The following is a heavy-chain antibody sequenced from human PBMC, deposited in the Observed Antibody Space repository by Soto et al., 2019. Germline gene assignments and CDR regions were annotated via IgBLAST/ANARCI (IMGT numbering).Heavy chain of an antibody. D-gene: IGHD6-19*01. CDR2: IGPDGTST. J-gene: IGHJ5*02. V-gene: IGHV3-74*01. CDR3: VREVIAVLGSIRWFDP. CDR1: GVTFRDYW. Sequence: XGSLELSCAVSGVTFRDYWMHWVRQVPGKGLLWVSRIGPDGTSTKYADSVKGRFTISRSNPENTLYLQMNSLRAEDTGVYYCVREVIAVLGSIRWFDPWGQGTLVTVSS.